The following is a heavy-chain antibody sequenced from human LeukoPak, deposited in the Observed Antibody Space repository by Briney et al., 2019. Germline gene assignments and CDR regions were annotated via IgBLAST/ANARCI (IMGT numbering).Heavy chain of an antibody. Sequence: GGSLRLSCAASGFTFSSYEMNWVRQAPGKGLEWVSYISSSGSTIYYADSVKGRFTISRDNSNNTLYLQMNSLRAEDTAVYYCAKDTTTVTSQGDYWGQGTLVTVSS. D-gene: IGHD4-17*01. V-gene: IGHV3-48*03. CDR3: AKDTTTVTSQGDY. J-gene: IGHJ4*02. CDR1: GFTFSSYE. CDR2: ISSSGSTI.